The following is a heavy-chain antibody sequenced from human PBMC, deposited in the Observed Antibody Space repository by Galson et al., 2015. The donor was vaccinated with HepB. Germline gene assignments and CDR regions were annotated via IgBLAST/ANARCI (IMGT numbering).Heavy chain of an antibody. D-gene: IGHD3-16*02. CDR3: ARADPYVWGSYRGGVSVYYYGMDV. J-gene: IGHJ6*02. Sequence: SLRLSCAASGFTFSSYGMHWVRQAPGKGLEWVAVIWYDGSNKYYADSVKGRFTISRENAKNSLYLQMNSLRAGDTAVYYCARADPYVWGSYRGGVSVYYYGMDVWGQGTTVTVSS. V-gene: IGHV3-33*01. CDR2: IWYDGSNK. CDR1: GFTFSSYG.